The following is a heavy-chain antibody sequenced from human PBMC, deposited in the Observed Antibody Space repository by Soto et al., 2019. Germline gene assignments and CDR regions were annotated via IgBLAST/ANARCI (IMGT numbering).Heavy chain of an antibody. CDR3: VFGDCTTTSCSYYFYGLDV. D-gene: IGHD2-2*01. Sequence: QVQLVQSGAEVKKPGSSVKVSCKASGGMFRRYAISWVRQAPGQGPEWMGGILPIFGSPSHAQKLQGRVTVTADESTSTVYLELTSLTSEDTAIYYCVFGDCTTTSCSYYFYGLDVWGQGFPVTVSS. V-gene: IGHV1-69*01. CDR1: GGMFRRYA. CDR2: ILPIFGSP. J-gene: IGHJ6*02.